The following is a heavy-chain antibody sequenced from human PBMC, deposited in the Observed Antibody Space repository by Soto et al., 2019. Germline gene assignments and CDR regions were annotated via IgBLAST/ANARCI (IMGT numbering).Heavy chain of an antibody. Sequence: GASQTLTCQRFGYSFTSSWLGLARPVPGKGLEWMGIIYPGATDTRYSPSFQCKVNISSDESISTAYLQWSSLNASDTAMYYCARAGIAMVRGGNYGWDGWGQGTTVTVSS. J-gene: IGHJ6*02. CDR3: ARAGIAMVRGGNYGWDG. D-gene: IGHD3-10*01. V-gene: IGHV5-51*01. CDR1: GYSFTSSW. CDR2: IYPGATDT.